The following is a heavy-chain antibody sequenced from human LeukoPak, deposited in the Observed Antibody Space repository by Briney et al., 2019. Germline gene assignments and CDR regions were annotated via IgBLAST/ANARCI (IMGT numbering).Heavy chain of an antibody. CDR3: AREYCSGGSCYSGGYYMDV. Sequence: SETLSLTCTVSVGSISSSSYYWGWIRQPPGKGLEWNGEINHNGRTNYNPSLKSRVTISVDTSKNQFSLKLSSVTAADTAVYYCAREYCSGGSCYSGGYYMDVWGKGTTVTVSS. CDR1: VGSISSSSYY. CDR2: INHNGRT. J-gene: IGHJ6*03. V-gene: IGHV4-39*07. D-gene: IGHD2-15*01.